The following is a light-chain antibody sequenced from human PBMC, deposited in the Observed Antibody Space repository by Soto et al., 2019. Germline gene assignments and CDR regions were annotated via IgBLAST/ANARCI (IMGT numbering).Light chain of an antibody. CDR1: SSDVGSYNL. CDR2: EGS. V-gene: IGLV2-23*01. Sequence: QSVLTQPASVSGSPGQSITISCTGTSSDVGSYNLVSWYQQHPGKAPKLMIYEGSKRPSGVSNRFSGSKSGNTASLTISGLQAEDEADYYCCSYAGSSTLGVFGTRTKATVL. J-gene: IGLJ1*01. CDR3: CSYAGSSTLGV.